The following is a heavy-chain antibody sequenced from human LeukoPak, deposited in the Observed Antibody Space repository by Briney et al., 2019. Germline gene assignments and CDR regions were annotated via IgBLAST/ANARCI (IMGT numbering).Heavy chain of an antibody. Sequence: SETLSLTCSVSGGSISSSSYYWGWIRQPPGKGLEWIGSIYYSGNTYNNPSLKSRVTISIDTSKNQFSLEMSSVTAADTAVYYCARGRGARSSRWYNWFDPWGQGTLVTVSS. CDR3: ARGRGARSSRWYNWFDP. V-gene: IGHV4-39*07. CDR2: IYYSGNT. J-gene: IGHJ5*02. D-gene: IGHD6-13*01. CDR1: GGSISSSSYY.